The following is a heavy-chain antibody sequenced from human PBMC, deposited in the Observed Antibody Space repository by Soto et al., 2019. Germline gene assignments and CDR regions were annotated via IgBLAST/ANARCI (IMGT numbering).Heavy chain of an antibody. CDR2: INPNSGGT. Sequence: ASVKVSFKASGYTFTGYYMHWVRQAPGQGLEWMGWINPNSGGTNYAQKFQGRVTMTRDTSISLAYMELSRLRSDDTAVYYCARDGKGDYYLLTGYYNYYGMDVWGQGTTVTVSS. CDR1: GYTFTGYY. V-gene: IGHV1-2*02. J-gene: IGHJ6*02. CDR3: ARDGKGDYYLLTGYYNYYGMDV. D-gene: IGHD3-9*01.